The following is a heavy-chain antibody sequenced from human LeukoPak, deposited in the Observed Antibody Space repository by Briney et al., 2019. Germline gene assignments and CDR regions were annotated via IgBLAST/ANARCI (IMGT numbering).Heavy chain of an antibody. V-gene: IGHV1-18*01. CDR1: GYTFTSYG. CDR3: ARVKPYYYGSGSPLDP. D-gene: IGHD3-10*01. Sequence: ASVKVSCKASGYTFTSYGISWVRQAPGQGLEWMGSISAYNGNTNYAQKLQGRVTMTTDTSTSTAYMELSSLRSEDTAVYYCARVKPYYYGSGSPLDPWGQGTLVTVSS. CDR2: ISAYNGNT. J-gene: IGHJ5*02.